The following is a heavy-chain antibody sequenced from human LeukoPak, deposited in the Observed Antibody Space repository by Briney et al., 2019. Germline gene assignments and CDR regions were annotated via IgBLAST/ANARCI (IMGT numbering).Heavy chain of an antibody. CDR1: GGSISSGDYY. V-gene: IGHV4-31*03. CDR2: IFYSGSA. CDR3: ARGGTLIRGFDY. D-gene: IGHD3-10*01. J-gene: IGHJ4*02. Sequence: PSQTLSLTCTVSGGSISSGDYYWNWIRQHPEKSLEWIGYIFYSGSAYYNPSLKSRVTISVDTSKNQFSLKLSSVTAADTDLYYCARGGTLIRGFDYWGQGTLVTVSS.